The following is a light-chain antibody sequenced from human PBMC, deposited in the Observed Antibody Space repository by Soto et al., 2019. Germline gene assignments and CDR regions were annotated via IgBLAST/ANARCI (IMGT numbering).Light chain of an antibody. V-gene: IGLV2-23*02. CDR1: SSDVGSHNL. CDR3: CSYGGSRAV. CDR2: EVS. J-gene: IGLJ7*01. Sequence: QSVLTQPASVSGSPGQWITISCTGTSSDVGSHNLVSWYQQHPGQAPKLMIYEVSKRPLGVSARFSASKSGNTASLTISGLQAEDEADYYCCSYGGSRAVFGGGTQLTVL.